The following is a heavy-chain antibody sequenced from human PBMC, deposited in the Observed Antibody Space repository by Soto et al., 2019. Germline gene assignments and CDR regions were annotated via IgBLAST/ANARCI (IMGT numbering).Heavy chain of an antibody. CDR2: IWYDGSNK. CDR1: GFTFSSYA. CDR3: SRDEVLGELSNALYYYYYMDV. J-gene: IGHJ6*03. D-gene: IGHD3-16*02. Sequence: GGSLRLSCAASGFTFSSYAMHWVRQAPGKGLEWVAVIWYDGSNKYYADSVKGRFTISRDNSKNTLYLQMNSLRAEDTAVYYCSRDEVLGELSNALYYYYYMDVWGKGTTVTVSS. V-gene: IGHV3-33*08.